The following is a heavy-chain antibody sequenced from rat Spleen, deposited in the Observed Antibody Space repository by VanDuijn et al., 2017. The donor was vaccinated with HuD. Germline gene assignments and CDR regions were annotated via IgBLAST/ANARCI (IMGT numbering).Heavy chain of an antibody. J-gene: IGHJ2*01. D-gene: IGHD1-9*01. CDR1: GFTFSAYY. Sequence: EVQLVESGGGLVQPGRSLKLSCAASGFTFSAYYMAWVRQAPKKGLECVASISYEGSSTYYGDSVKGRFTISRDNAKSTLYLQMNSLRSEDTATYFCARHNTYYGYYYFDYWGQGVMVTVSS. V-gene: IGHV5-22*01. CDR2: ISYEGSST. CDR3: ARHNTYYGYYYFDY.